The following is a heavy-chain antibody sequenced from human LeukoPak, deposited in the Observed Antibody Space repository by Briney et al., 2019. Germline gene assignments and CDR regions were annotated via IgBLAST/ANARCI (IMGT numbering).Heavy chain of an antibody. CDR3: ARASHYDFWSGYYFFDY. Sequence: GGSLRLSCAASGFTFSSYAMHWVRQAPGKGLEWVAVISYDGSNKYYADSVKGRFTISRDNSKNTLYLQMNSLRAEDTAAYYCARASHYDFWSGYYFFDYWGQGTLVTVSS. J-gene: IGHJ4*02. CDR2: ISYDGSNK. V-gene: IGHV3-30-3*01. D-gene: IGHD3-3*01. CDR1: GFTFSSYA.